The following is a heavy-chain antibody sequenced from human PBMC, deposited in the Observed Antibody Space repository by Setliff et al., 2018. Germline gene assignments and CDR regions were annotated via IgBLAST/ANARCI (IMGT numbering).Heavy chain of an antibody. J-gene: IGHJ5*01. Sequence: GGSLRLSCAASGITFKHAWMTWVRQASGKGLEWVGRIKSTTDDASTDLAAAVKGRFSMSRDDSRNTVYLQMSSLKSEYTAVYYWATGPRDNRNFLNWLGSWGQGTLVTVSS. CDR2: IKSTTDDAST. D-gene: IGHD3-9*01. V-gene: IGHV3-15*01. CDR1: GITFKHAW. CDR3: ATGPRDNRNFLNWLGS.